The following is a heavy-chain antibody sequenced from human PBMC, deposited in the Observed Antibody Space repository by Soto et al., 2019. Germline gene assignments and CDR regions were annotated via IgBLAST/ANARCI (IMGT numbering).Heavy chain of an antibody. CDR2: ISSSSSYI. CDR3: ATYDSSGLYFDY. D-gene: IGHD3-22*01. CDR1: GFTFSSYS. V-gene: IGHV3-21*01. Sequence: GGSLRLSCAASGFTFSSYSMNWVRQAPGKGLEWASSISSSSSYIYYADSVKGRFTISRDNAKNSLYLQMNSLRAEDTAVYYCATYDSSGLYFDYWGQGTLVTVSS. J-gene: IGHJ4*02.